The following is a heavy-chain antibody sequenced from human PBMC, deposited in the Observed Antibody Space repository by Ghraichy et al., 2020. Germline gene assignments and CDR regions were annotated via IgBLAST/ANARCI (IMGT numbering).Heavy chain of an antibody. CDR1: GFTLSGYS. J-gene: IGHJ6*02. D-gene: IGHD4-23*01. Sequence: GESLNISCVGSGFTLSGYSMNWVRQSPGKGLEWVSYITSSTRTKSYADSVKGRFTISRDNAQNSLYLQMNSLRDEDTAVYYCARGSTVVRFYYYDGMDVWGQGTTVTVSS. CDR2: ITSSTRTK. CDR3: ARGSTVVRFYYYDGMDV. V-gene: IGHV3-48*02.